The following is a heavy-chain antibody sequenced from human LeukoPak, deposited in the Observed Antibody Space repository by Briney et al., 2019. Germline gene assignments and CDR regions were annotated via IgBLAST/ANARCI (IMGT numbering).Heavy chain of an antibody. CDR3: ALSSSWYGGFFDY. J-gene: IGHJ4*02. CDR2: ISYDGSNK. CDR1: GFTFSSYG. D-gene: IGHD6-13*01. V-gene: IGHV3-30*03. Sequence: GGSLRLSCAASGFTFSSYGIHWVRQPPGKGLEWVAVISYDGSNKYYADSVKGRFTISRDNSKNTLYLQMNSLRAEDTAVYYCALSSSWYGGFFDYWGQGTLVTVSS.